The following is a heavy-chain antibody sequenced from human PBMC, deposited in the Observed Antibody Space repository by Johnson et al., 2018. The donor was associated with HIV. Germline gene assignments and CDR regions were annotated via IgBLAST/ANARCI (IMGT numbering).Heavy chain of an antibody. J-gene: IGHJ3*02. CDR2: ISYDGSNK. D-gene: IGHD1-1*01. CDR3: AKDRGLERRERAFDI. CDR1: GFTCSSYA. Sequence: QVQLVESGGGVVQPGRSLRLSCAASGFTCSSYAMHWVRQAPGKGLEWVAVISYDGSNKYYADSVKGRFTISRDNSKNTLYLQMNSLRAEDTALYYCAKDRGLERRERAFDIWGQGTMVTVSS. V-gene: IGHV3-30*04.